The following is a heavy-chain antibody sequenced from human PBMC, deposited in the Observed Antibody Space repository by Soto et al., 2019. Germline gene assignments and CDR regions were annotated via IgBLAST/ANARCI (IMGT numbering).Heavy chain of an antibody. CDR1: GFTFSSYA. J-gene: IGHJ6*02. CDR2: ISYDGSNK. V-gene: IGHV3-30-3*01. D-gene: IGHD3-22*01. Sequence: QVQLVESGGGVVQPGRSLRLSCAASGFTFSSYAMHWVRQAPGKGLEWVAVISYDGSNKYYADSVKGRFTISRDNSKNTLYLQMNSLRAEDTAVYYCARGDYYDSSGYYYYYYGMDVWGQGTTVTVSS. CDR3: ARGDYYDSSGYYYYYYGMDV.